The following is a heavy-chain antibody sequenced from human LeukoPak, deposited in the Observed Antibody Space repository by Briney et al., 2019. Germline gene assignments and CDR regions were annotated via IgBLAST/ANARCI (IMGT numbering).Heavy chain of an antibody. CDR1: GFTFSSYA. J-gene: IGHJ4*02. Sequence: GGSLRLSCAASGFTFSSYAMSWVRQAPGKGLEWASAISGSGGSTYYADSVKGRFTISRDNSKNTLYLQMNSLRAEDTAVYYCAKVGNDFWSGFDYWGQGTLVTVSS. CDR3: AKVGNDFWSGFDY. CDR2: ISGSGGST. D-gene: IGHD3-3*01. V-gene: IGHV3-23*01.